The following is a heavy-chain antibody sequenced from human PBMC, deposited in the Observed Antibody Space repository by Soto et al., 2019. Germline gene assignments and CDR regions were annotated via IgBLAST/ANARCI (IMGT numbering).Heavy chain of an antibody. CDR3: TREASNYFGY. CDR2: INGDGSSR. CDR1: GFTFSNYW. J-gene: IGHJ4*02. Sequence: PGGSLRLSCAASGFTFSNYWMHWVRQVPGKGLVWVSRINGDGSSRSYADSVRGRFTISRDNAKNTLYLQMNSLRVEDTAVYYCTREASNYFGYWGQGTPVTVSS. V-gene: IGHV3-74*01.